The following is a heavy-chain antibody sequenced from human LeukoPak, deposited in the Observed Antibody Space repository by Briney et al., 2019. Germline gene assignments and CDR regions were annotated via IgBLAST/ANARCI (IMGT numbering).Heavy chain of an antibody. J-gene: IGHJ4*02. CDR2: ISYSGST. CDR1: GDSISGYY. V-gene: IGHV4-59*01. Sequence: PSETLSLTCTVSGDSISGYYWSWIRQPPGKGLEWIGYISYSGSTTYNPSLKSRVTLSVDTSKNQFSLKLSSVTAADTAVYFCARALRGYSYGPFDYWGQGTLVTVSS. CDR3: ARALRGYSYGPFDY. D-gene: IGHD5-18*01.